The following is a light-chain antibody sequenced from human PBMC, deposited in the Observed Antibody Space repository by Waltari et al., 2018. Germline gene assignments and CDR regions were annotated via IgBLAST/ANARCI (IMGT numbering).Light chain of an antibody. CDR1: QSVSFNY. CDR2: AAS. CDR3: QQYGTSPLT. J-gene: IGKJ4*01. V-gene: IGKV3-20*01. Sequence: EIVLTQFPGTLSLSPGERATLSCRARQSVSFNYLAWFQQKSGQPPRLLIYAASTRATAIPDRFSGSGSGTDFTLTISRLEPADFAVYYCQQYGTSPLTFGGGTKVEI.